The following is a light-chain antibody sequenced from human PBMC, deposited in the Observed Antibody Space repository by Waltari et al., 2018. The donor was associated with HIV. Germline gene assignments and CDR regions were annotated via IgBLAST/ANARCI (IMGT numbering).Light chain of an antibody. CDR1: QSVSSTY. CDR3: QQYGSSPPLYT. CDR2: GAS. V-gene: IGKV3-20*01. J-gene: IGKJ2*01. Sequence: EIVLTQSPGTLSLSPGERATLSCRTSQSVSSTYLAWYRQRPGQAPRLRIYGASSRATGIPDRFSGSGSGTDFTLTINRLEPEDFAVYYCQQYGSSPPLYTFGQGTKLEIK.